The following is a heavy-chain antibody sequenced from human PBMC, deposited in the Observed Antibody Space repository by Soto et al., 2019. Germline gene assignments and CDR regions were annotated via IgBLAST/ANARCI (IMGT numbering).Heavy chain of an antibody. CDR1: SASIISEQR. J-gene: IGHJ4*02. D-gene: IGHD6-19*01. V-gene: IGHV4-4*02. Sequence: QMQLQESGPGLVQPSETLSLTCAVSSASIISEQRWSWVRQPPGKGLEWIGEIHHSGSTNNNPSLRRRXTXSXXKSKNQFSLNLNSVTAADTAVYYCARSFGWYAIDQWGQGTLVIVSS. CDR2: IHHSGST. CDR3: ARSFGWYAIDQ.